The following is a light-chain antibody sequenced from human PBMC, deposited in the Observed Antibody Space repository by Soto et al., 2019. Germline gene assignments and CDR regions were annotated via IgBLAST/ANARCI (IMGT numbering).Light chain of an antibody. J-gene: IGKJ2*01. CDR2: GAS. Sequence: EIVMAQSPATLSVSPGERATLSCRASQSISSNLAWYQQRPGQAPRLLIYGASTRATGIPARFSGSGSGTEFTLTISSLQSEDSAVYYCQQYNTWLTFGQGTKLEIK. CDR3: QQYNTWLT. CDR1: QSISSN. V-gene: IGKV3-15*01.